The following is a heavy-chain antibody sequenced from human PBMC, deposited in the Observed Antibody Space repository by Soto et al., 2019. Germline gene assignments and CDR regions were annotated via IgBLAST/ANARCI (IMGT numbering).Heavy chain of an antibody. CDR1: GGTFSSYA. CDR3: ARGDSSSWEYYYYYGMDV. J-gene: IGHJ6*02. V-gene: IGHV1-69*01. CDR2: IIPIFGTA. Sequence: QVQLVQSGAEVKKPGSSVKVSCKASGGTFSSYAISWVRQAPGQGVEWMGGIIPIFGTANYAQKFQGRVTITADESTSTAYMELSNLRSEDTAVYYCARGDSSSWEYYYYYGMDVWGQGTTVTVSS. D-gene: IGHD6-13*01.